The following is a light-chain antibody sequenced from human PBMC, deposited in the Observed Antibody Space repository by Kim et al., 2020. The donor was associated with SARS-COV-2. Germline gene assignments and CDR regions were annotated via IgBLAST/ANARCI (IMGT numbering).Light chain of an antibody. V-gene: IGLV2-8*01. CDR1: SSDVGGYNY. CDR3: CSYAGSNSLI. Sequence: QSVLTQPPSAPGSPGQSVTISCTGTSSDVGGYNYVSWYQQHPGKAPKLMISEVTKRPSGVPDRFSGSKTGNTASLTVSGLQAEDEADYYCCSYAGSNSLIFGGGTQLTVL. CDR2: EVT. J-gene: IGLJ2*01.